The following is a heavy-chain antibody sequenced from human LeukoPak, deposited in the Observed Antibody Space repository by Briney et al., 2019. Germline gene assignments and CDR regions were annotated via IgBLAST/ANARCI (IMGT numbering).Heavy chain of an antibody. CDR2: ISVTGDIT. CDR1: GFTFSSYA. V-gene: IGHV3-23*01. J-gene: IGHJ4*02. CDR3: AKLSGYSYGYGHHLDF. Sequence: GGSLRLSCAASGFTFSSYAMSWLRQAPQKGLEWVSGISVTGDITYYADSVKGRFTIARDNSRTTLYLQLNSLRADDTAVYNCAKLSGYSYGYGHHLDFWGQGSLVTVSS. D-gene: IGHD5-18*01.